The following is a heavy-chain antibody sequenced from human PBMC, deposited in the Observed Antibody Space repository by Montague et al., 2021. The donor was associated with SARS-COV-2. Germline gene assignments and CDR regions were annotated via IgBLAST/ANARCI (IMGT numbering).Heavy chain of an antibody. Sequence: SETLSLTCTVSAGSISSNYFNWSCQPPGKGLEWMGYIYNGGSTDTNYNPSLKSRVTISVDTSKNQFTLSLISVTAADTAVYYCARGGGNSRSTFDFWGQGTLVTVSS. D-gene: IGHD5-18*01. CDR2: IYNGGST. V-gene: IGHV4-59*01. CDR1: AGSISSNY. J-gene: IGHJ4*02. CDR3: ARGGGNSRSTFDF.